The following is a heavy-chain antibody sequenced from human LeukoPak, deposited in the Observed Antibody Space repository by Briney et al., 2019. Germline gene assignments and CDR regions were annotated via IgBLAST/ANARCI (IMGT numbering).Heavy chain of an antibody. V-gene: IGHV4-39*01. CDR1: GGSISSSSYY. D-gene: IGHD6-19*01. CDR3: ARQVVAVAGTGYFDY. CDR2: IFYSGST. Sequence: SETLSLTCTVAGGSISSSSYYWGWIRQPPGKGLEWIGSIFYSGSTYYNASLKSRGTISVDTSKNQFSLKLNSVTAADTAVYFCARQVVAVAGTGYFDYWGQGTLVTVSS. J-gene: IGHJ4*02.